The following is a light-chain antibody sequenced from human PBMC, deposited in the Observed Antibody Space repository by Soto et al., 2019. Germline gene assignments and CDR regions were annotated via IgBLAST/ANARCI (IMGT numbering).Light chain of an antibody. J-gene: IGLJ3*02. V-gene: IGLV1-40*01. CDR1: SSNIGAGYD. CDR2: RNN. CDR3: QSYDSSLSGGV. Sequence: QPVLTQPPSVSGAPGQRVTISCTGSSSNIGAGYDVHWYQQLPGTAPKLLIYRNNNRPSGVPDRFSGSKSGTSASLAITGLQAEDEADYYCQSYDSSLSGGVFGGGTKLTVL.